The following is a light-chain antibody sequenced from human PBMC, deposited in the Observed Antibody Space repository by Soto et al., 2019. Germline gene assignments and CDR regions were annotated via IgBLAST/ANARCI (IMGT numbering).Light chain of an antibody. J-gene: IGLJ1*01. CDR1: SSDVGGYDF. Sequence: QSALTQPASVSGSPGQSITISCTGTSSDVGGYDFVSWYRQYPGQAPKILIYEVTHRPSGVPDRFSGSKSGNTASLTISGLQADDEADYYCSSYTITSSPVFGPGTKVTGL. CDR3: SSYTITSSPV. CDR2: EVT. V-gene: IGLV2-14*01.